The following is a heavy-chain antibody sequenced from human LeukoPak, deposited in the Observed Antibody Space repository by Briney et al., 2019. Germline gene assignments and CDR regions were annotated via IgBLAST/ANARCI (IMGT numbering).Heavy chain of an antibody. V-gene: IGHV4-34*01. CDR1: GGSFSGYY. D-gene: IGHD1-26*01. J-gene: IGHJ3*02. Sequence: KPSETLSLTCAVYGGSFSGYYWSWIRQPPGKGREWIGEINHSGSTNYNPSLKSRVTISVDTSKYQFSLKLSSVPAADTAVYYCARDQCRSGTCPFDASDIWGQGTMVTVSS. CDR3: ARDQCRSGTCPFDASDI. CDR2: INHSGST.